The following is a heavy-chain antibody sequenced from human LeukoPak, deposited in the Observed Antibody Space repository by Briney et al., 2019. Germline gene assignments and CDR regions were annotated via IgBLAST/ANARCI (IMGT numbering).Heavy chain of an antibody. V-gene: IGHV3-11*01. CDR2: ISLSGSTT. J-gene: IGHJ4*02. D-gene: IGHD6-19*01. CDR1: GFTFSDYY. Sequence: PGGSLRLSCAASGFTFSDYYMSWIRQAPGRGLEWISYISLSGSTTHYADSVKGRFTISRDNARNSLYLHMNSVRAEDTAVYYCARQIAVSSLFDLWGQGALVTVSS. CDR3: ARQIAVSSLFDL.